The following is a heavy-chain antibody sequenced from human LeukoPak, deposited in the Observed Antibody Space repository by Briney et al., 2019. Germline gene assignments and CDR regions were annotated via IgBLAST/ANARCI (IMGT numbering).Heavy chain of an antibody. V-gene: IGHV4-34*01. CDR1: GGSFSGYY. Sequence: PSETLSLTCAVYGGSFSGYYWSWIRQPPGKGLEWIGEINHSGSTNYNPSLKSRVTISVDTSKNQFSLKLSSVTAADTAVYYCARDVKGMARGVTGIQFDPWGQGTLVTVSS. D-gene: IGHD3-10*01. CDR2: INHSGST. CDR3: ARDVKGMARGVTGIQFDP. J-gene: IGHJ5*02.